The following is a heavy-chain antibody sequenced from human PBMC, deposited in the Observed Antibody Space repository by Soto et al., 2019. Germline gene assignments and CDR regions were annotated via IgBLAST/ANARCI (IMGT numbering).Heavy chain of an antibody. D-gene: IGHD3-3*01. J-gene: IGHJ4*02. CDR2: ISSSSSYI. Sequence: PGGSLRLSCAASGFTFSSYSMNWVRQAPGKGLEWVSSISSSSSYIYYADSVKGRFTISRDNAKNSLYLQMNSLRAEDTAVYYCAREFYTIFGVVTNNFDYWGQGTLVTVSS. CDR3: AREFYTIFGVVTNNFDY. CDR1: GFTFSSYS. V-gene: IGHV3-21*01.